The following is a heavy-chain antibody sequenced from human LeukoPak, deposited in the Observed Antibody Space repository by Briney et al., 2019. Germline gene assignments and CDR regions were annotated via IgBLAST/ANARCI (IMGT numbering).Heavy chain of an antibody. CDR2: ISYDGSKK. Sequence: GGSLRLSCAASGFIFSNYGMHWVRQAPGKGLEWVAVISYDGSKKYYADSVKGRFTISRDNSKNTLYLQMNSLRAEDTAVYYCAKEGYNMGFDYWGQGTLVTVSS. CDR3: AKEGYNMGFDY. CDR1: GFIFSNYG. V-gene: IGHV3-30*18. J-gene: IGHJ4*02. D-gene: IGHD1-14*01.